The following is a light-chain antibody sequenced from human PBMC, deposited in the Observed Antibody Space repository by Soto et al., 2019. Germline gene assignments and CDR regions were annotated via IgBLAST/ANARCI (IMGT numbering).Light chain of an antibody. J-gene: IGKJ1*01. CDR2: GAS. CDR1: QSVSSSY. CDR3: QQYGSSPWT. V-gene: IGKV3-20*01. Sequence: EIVLTQSPGTLYLSPGERATLSCRASQSVSSSYLAWYQQKPGQAPRLLIYGASSRATGIPDRFSGSGSGTDFTLTISRLEPEDFAVYYRQQYGSSPWTFGQGTTVEIK.